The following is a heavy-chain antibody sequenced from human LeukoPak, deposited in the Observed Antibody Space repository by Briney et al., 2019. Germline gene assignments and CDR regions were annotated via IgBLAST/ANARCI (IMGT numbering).Heavy chain of an antibody. CDR2: IKQDGSVK. J-gene: IGHJ3*02. V-gene: IGHV3-7*01. CDR3: SLGNTFDI. D-gene: IGHD4-4*01. CDR1: EFTFSSYA. Sequence: GGSLRLSCAASEFTFSSYAVTWVRQAPGKGLEWVANIKQDGSVKQYLDSVKGRLTISRDNTKNSLYLQMNSLRAEDTAVYYCSLGNTFDIWGRGTMVTVSS.